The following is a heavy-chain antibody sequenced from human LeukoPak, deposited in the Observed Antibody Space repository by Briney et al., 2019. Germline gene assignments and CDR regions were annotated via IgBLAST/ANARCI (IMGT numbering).Heavy chain of an antibody. D-gene: IGHD3-22*01. CDR2: IKSKTDGGTT. J-gene: IGHJ3*02. CDR3: TSSGYYYADAFDI. CDR1: GFTFSNAW. Sequence: GGSLRLPCAASGFTFSNAWMSWVRQAPGKGLEWVGRIKSKTDGGTTDYAAPVKGRFTTSRDDSKNTLYLQMNSLKTEDTAVYYCTSSGYYYADAFDIWGQGTMVTVSS. V-gene: IGHV3-15*01.